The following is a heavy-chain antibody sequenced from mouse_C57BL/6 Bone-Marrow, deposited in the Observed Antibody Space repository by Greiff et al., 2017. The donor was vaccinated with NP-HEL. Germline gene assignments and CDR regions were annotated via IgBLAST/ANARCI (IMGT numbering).Heavy chain of an antibody. J-gene: IGHJ2*01. D-gene: IGHD4-1*01. Sequence: EVQLQESGPELVKPGASVKISCKASGYSFTGYYMNWVKQSPEKSLEWIGEINPSTGGTTYNQKFKAKATLTVDKSSSTAYMQLQSLTSEDSAVYYCARSILGRGWGYWGQGTTLTVSS. V-gene: IGHV1-42*01. CDR3: ARSILGRGWGY. CDR2: INPSTGGT. CDR1: GYSFTGYY.